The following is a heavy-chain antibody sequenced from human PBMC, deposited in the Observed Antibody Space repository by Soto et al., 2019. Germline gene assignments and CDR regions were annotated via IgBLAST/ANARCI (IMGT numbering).Heavy chain of an antibody. J-gene: IGHJ6*02. Sequence: QVQLVQSGAEVKKPGSSVKVSCKSSGGTFSSYAISGVRQAPGHGLAWMGGIIPIVGTANYAQKFQGRVTITADKSTSTAYMELSSRRYEDTAVYYCASSRTGPAGRVYYYRMDVWGQGTTVTVAS. V-gene: IGHV1-69*06. CDR1: GGTFSSYA. CDR2: IIPIVGTA. CDR3: ASSRTGPAGRVYYYRMDV. D-gene: IGHD1-1*01.